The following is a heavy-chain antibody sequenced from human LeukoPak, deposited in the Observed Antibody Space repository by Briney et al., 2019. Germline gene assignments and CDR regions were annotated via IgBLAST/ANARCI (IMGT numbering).Heavy chain of an antibody. CDR1: GYTFTGYY. CDR3: ARIWSDQIGTDY. D-gene: IGHD3-3*01. Sequence: ASVKVSCKASGYTFTGYYMHWVRQAPGQGLEWMGWINPNSGGTNYAQKFQGRVTMTRDTSTSTVYMELSSLRSEDTAVYYCARIWSDQIGTDYWGQGTLVTVSS. V-gene: IGHV1-2*02. J-gene: IGHJ4*02. CDR2: INPNSGGT.